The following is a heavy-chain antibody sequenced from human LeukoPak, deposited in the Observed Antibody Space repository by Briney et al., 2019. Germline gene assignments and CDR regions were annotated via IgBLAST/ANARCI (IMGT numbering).Heavy chain of an antibody. D-gene: IGHD2-2*01. V-gene: IGHV4-34*01. CDR1: GGSFSGYY. CDR2: INHSGST. J-gene: IGHJ3*02. Sequence: PSETLSLTCAVYGGSFSGYYWSWIRQPPGKGLEWIGEINHSGSTNYNPSLKSRVTISVDTSKNQFSLKLSSVTAADTAVYYCARDRGQYQLPDAFDIWGQGTMVTVSS. CDR3: ARDRGQYQLPDAFDI.